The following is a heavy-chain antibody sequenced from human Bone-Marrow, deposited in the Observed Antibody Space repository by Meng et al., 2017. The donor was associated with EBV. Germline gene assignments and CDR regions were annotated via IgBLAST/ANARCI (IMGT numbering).Heavy chain of an antibody. CDR2: INHSGST. CDR3: ASNGSYSLFDY. Sequence: QVQLQQGGAGLLKPSETLSLTCAVYGGSFSGYYWSWIRQPPGKGLEWIGEINHSGSTNYNPSLKSRVTISVDTSKNQFSLKLSSVTAADTAVYYCASNGSYSLFDYWGQGTLVTVSS. J-gene: IGHJ4*02. CDR1: GGSFSGYY. D-gene: IGHD1-26*01. V-gene: IGHV4-34*01.